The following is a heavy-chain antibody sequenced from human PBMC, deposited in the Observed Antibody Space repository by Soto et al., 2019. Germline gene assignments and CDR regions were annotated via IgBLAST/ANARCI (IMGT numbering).Heavy chain of an antibody. CDR1: VFTFSSYE. Sequence: PVGSLRLSCAASVFTFSSYEMNWVRQAPGKWLEWVSYISSSGSTIYYADSVKGRFTISRDNAKNSLYLQMNSLRAEDTAVYYCARGCGGDCYPSGAFDIWGQGTMVTVSS. CDR3: ARGCGGDCYPSGAFDI. CDR2: ISSSGSTI. J-gene: IGHJ3*02. D-gene: IGHD2-21*02. V-gene: IGHV3-48*03.